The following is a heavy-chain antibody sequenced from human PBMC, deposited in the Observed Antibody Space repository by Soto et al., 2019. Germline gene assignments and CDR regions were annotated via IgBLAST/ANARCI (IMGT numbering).Heavy chain of an antibody. CDR2: INRGGGT. CDR3: AKNFAS. CDR1: GGSFSDDY. V-gene: IGHV4-34*01. J-gene: IGHJ5*01. Sequence: SETLSLTCAVHGGSFSDDYWSWIRQPPGKGLEWIGDINRGGGTNYNPSLRSRVTMSVDTSRNQFSLRLTSLTAADTAIYYCAKNFASWGQGTLVTVSS.